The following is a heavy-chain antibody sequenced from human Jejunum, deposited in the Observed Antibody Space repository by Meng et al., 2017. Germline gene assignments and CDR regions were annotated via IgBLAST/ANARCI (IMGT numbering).Heavy chain of an antibody. J-gene: IGHJ3*02. V-gene: IGHV3-33*01. CDR3: ATDVDNNWNDRAFAI. CDR2: LWYDGSRK. CDR1: GFTFNNYG. Sequence: GESLKISCAASGFTFNNYGMHWVRQAPGKGLEWVAVLWYDGSRKYYADSVKGRFTISRDNSKNTLYLQMNSLRVEDTAVYYCATDVDNNWNDRAFAIWGQGTRVTVSS. D-gene: IGHD1-1*01.